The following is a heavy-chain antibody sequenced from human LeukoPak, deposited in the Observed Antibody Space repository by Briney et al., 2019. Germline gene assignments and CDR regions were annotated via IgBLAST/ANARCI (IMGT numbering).Heavy chain of an antibody. Sequence: PGGSLRLSCAASGFTFSSYSMNWVRQAPGKGLEWVSSISSSSSYIYYADSVKGRFTISRDNAKNSLYLQMNSLRAEDTAVYYRARRKFPHTYYYDSSGYMFLDYWGQGTLVTVSS. CDR1: GFTFSSYS. V-gene: IGHV3-21*01. CDR2: ISSSSSYI. J-gene: IGHJ4*02. D-gene: IGHD3-22*01. CDR3: ARRKFPHTYYYDSSGYMFLDY.